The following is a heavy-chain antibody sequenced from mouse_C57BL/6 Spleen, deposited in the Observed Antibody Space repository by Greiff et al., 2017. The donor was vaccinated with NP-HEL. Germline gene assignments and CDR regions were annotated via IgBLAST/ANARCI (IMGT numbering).Heavy chain of an antibody. J-gene: IGHJ2*01. CDR1: GYTFTSYW. V-gene: IGHV1-50*01. D-gene: IGHD4-1*01. CDR3: ARRLTGTSYFDY. CDR2: IDPSDSDT. Sequence: QVQLQQPGAELVKPGASVKLSCKASGYTFTSYWMQWVKQRPGQGLEWIGEIDPSDSDTNYNQKFKGKATLTVDTSSSTAYMQLSSLTSEDSAVYYCARRLTGTSYFDYWGQGTTLTVSS.